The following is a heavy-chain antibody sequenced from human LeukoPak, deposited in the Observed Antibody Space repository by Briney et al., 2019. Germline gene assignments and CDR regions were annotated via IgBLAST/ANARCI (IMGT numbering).Heavy chain of an antibody. D-gene: IGHD3-22*01. J-gene: IGHJ3*01. V-gene: IGHV3-23*01. CDR1: GFTFSSYV. CDR2: IFGSGGST. CDR3: ASRISMIVVVSDDAFDF. Sequence: GGSLRLSCAASGFTFSSYVMSWVCQAPGKGLEWVSAIFGSGGSTYYADSVEGRFTISRDNSKNTLYLEMNSLRAEDTAVYYCASRISMIVVVSDDAFDFWGQGTMVTVSS.